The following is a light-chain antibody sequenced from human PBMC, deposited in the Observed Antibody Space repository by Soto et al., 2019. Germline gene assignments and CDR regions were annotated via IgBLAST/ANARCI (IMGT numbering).Light chain of an antibody. J-gene: IGLJ1*01. CDR1: GRDIGAYDY. Sequence: QSALTQPASVSGSPGQSITISCTGSGRDIGAYDYVSWYQQHPGKAPKLLIYGVKNRPSGVSYRFSASKSAFTASLTISGLQAEDEAHYYCSSYTTSDFYVFGPGTKATVL. CDR3: SSYTTSDFYV. V-gene: IGLV2-14*01. CDR2: GVK.